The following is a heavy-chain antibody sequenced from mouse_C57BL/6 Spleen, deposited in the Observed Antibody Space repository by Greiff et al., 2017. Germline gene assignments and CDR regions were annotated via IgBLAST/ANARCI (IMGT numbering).Heavy chain of an antibody. CDR3: AGTGTYYYAMDY. J-gene: IGHJ4*01. CDR1: GYSFTDYN. V-gene: IGHV1-39*01. CDR2: INPNYGTT. Sequence: EVKLMESGPELVKPGASVKISCKASGYSFTDYNMNWVKQSNGKSLEWIGVINPNYGTTSYNQKFKGKATLTVDQSSSTAYMQLNSLTSEESAVYYCAGTGTYYYAMDYWGQGTSVTVSS. D-gene: IGHD4-1*01.